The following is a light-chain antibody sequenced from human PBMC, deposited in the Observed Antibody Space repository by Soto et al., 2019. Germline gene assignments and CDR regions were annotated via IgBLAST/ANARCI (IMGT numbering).Light chain of an antibody. CDR3: QHYNSYSEA. CDR2: AAS. J-gene: IGKJ1*01. Sequence: DIQMTQSPSSLSASVGDRVTITCRASQTIDTYLNWYQQKPGKAPKLLXYAASTLQSGVPSRFSGSGSGTDFTLTISSLQPDDFETYYCQHYNSYSEAFGQGTKVDIK. CDR1: QTIDTY. V-gene: IGKV1-39*01.